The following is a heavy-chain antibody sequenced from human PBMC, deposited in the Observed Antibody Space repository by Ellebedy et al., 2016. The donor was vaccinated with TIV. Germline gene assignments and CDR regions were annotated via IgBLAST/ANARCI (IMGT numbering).Heavy chain of an antibody. D-gene: IGHD3-22*01. CDR3: ARGDIITSPSYFDY. J-gene: IGHJ4*02. Sequence: SETLSLXCTVSGGSISSGGYYWSWIRQHPGKGLEWIGYIYYSGSTYYNPSLKSRVTISVDTSKNQFSLKLSSVTAADTAVYYCARGDIITSPSYFDYWGQGTLVTVSS. CDR1: GGSISSGGYY. CDR2: IYYSGST. V-gene: IGHV4-31*03.